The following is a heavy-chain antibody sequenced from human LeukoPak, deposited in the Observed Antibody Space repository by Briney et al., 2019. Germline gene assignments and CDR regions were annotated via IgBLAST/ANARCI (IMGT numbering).Heavy chain of an antibody. D-gene: IGHD3-22*01. CDR1: GYTFTSYA. CDR3: ARGRRDSSGYRMDV. V-gene: IGHV1-3*01. CDR2: INAGNGNT. J-gene: IGHJ6*02. Sequence: ASVKVSCKASGYTFTSYAMHWVRQAPGQRLEWMGWINAGNGNTKYSQKFQGKVTVTRDTSASTAYMELSSLRSEDTAVYYCARGRRDSSGYRMDVWGQGTTVTVSS.